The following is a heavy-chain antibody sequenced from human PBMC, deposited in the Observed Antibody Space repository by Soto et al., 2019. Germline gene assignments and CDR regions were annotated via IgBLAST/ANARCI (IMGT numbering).Heavy chain of an antibody. D-gene: IGHD6-13*01. CDR3: ASIPSSSWYVGYVDY. J-gene: IGHJ4*02. CDR2: IYPGDSDI. V-gene: IGHV5-51*01. CDR1: GYTFISYW. Sequence: PGESLRISCQASGYTFISYWIAWVRQMPGKGLEWMRIIYPGDSDIRYNPSFQGQVTISADKSINTAYLQWSSLKASDTAMYYCASIPSSSWYVGYVDYWGQGTLVTVSS.